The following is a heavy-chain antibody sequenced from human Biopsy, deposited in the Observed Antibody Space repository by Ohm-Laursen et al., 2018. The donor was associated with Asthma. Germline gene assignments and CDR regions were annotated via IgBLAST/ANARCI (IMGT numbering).Heavy chain of an antibody. D-gene: IGHD2-2*01. CDR2: ISSLSRYK. V-gene: IGHV3-21*01. J-gene: IGHJ6*02. Sequence: SLRLSCAASGFDFSDYTMNWVRQAPGKGLEWVSSISSLSRYKYYSDSLRGRVTISRDNAKNSLYLHMNSLRAEDTAVYYCARGGYCTSPTCPWGRYATDVWGQGTTVTVSS. CDR1: GFDFSDYT. CDR3: ARGGYCTSPTCPWGRYATDV.